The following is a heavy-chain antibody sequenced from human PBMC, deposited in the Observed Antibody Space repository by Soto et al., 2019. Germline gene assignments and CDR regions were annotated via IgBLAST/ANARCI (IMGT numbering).Heavy chain of an antibody. CDR2: IYGNDDK. V-gene: IGHV2-5*01. J-gene: IGHJ2*01. Sequence: QITLKESGTTLVKPTQTLTLTCTFSGFSLSTNGVGVGWIRQPPGKALGWLAFIYGNDDKHYSPSLKSRLTITKDTSQNQGALTMTDLDPVDTATYSCAPLLREGYPHWHFALWGRGTLATAS. CDR3: APLLREGYPHWHFAL. D-gene: IGHD5-12*01. CDR1: GFSLSTNGVG.